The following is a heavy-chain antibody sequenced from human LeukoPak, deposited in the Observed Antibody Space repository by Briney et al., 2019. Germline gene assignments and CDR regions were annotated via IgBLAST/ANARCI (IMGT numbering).Heavy chain of an antibody. CDR3: ARGPGAIRL. Sequence: GASVKVSCKASGYTFSSHDINWVRQAPGQGLEWMGWMNPNSGNTGYAQKFQGRLTITRNTSISTAHMELSSLRSEDTAVYYCARGPGAIRLWGQGTLVTVSS. CDR2: MNPNSGNT. D-gene: IGHD3-10*01. V-gene: IGHV1-8*03. J-gene: IGHJ4*02. CDR1: GYTFSSHD.